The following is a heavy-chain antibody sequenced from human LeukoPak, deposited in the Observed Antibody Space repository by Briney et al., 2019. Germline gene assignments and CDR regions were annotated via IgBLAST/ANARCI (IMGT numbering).Heavy chain of an antibody. J-gene: IGHJ5*02. CDR2: IYHSGST. CDR3: ARDRYSSSSPWFDP. CDR1: GYSISSGYY. Sequence: SETLSLTCTVSGYSISSGYYWGCIRQPPGKGLEWIGSIYHSGSTYYNPSLKSRVTISVDTSKNQFSLKLSSVTAADTAVYYCARDRYSSSSPWFDPWGQGTLVTVSS. D-gene: IGHD6-13*01. V-gene: IGHV4-38-2*02.